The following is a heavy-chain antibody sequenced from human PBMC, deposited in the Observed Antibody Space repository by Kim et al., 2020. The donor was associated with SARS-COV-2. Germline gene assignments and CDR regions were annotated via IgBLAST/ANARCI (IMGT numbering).Heavy chain of an antibody. CDR1: GYTFTSYA. J-gene: IGHJ5*02. V-gene: IGHV7-4-1*02. CDR2: INTNTGNP. Sequence: ASVKVSCKASGYTFTSYAMNWVRQAPGQGLEWMGCINTNTGNPTYAQGFTGRFVFSLDTSVSTAYLQISSLKAEDTAVYYCARDREIFGYNWFDPWGQGTLVTVSS. D-gene: IGHD3-3*01. CDR3: ARDREIFGYNWFDP.